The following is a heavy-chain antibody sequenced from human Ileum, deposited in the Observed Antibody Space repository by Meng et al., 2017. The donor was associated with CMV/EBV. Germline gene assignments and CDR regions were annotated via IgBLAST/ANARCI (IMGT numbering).Heavy chain of an antibody. V-gene: IGHV1-69*05. D-gene: IGHD5-12*01. Sequence: GTFNNYAISWVRQAPGQGLEWMGGIIPIFGSANYAQKFQDRVTITTDESTSTAYMELNSLRSDDTAVYYCARSHTPSDYDYRPFDYWGQGTLVTVSS. CDR2: IIPIFGSA. J-gene: IGHJ4*02. CDR1: GTFNNYA. CDR3: ARSHTPSDYDYRPFDY.